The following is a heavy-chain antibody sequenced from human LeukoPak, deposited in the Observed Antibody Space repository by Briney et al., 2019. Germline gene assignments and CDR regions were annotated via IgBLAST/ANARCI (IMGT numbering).Heavy chain of an antibody. CDR1: GGSISSSSYY. J-gene: IGHJ5*02. D-gene: IGHD3-3*01. Sequence: SETLSLTCTVSGGSISSSSYYWGWIRQPPGKGLEWIGSIYYSGSTYYNPSLKSRVTISVDTSKNLFSLKLSSVTAADTAVYYCASERITIFGVVVDPWGQGTLVTVSS. V-gene: IGHV4-39*07. CDR3: ASERITIFGVVVDP. CDR2: IYYSGST.